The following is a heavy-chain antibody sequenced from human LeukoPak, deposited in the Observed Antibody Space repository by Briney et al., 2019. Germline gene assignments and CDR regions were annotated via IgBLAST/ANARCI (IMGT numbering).Heavy chain of an antibody. CDR2: ISYDGTNK. CDR3: VRGATVAATSDL. J-gene: IGHJ3*01. CDR1: GFTLSSHA. V-gene: IGHV3-30-3*01. D-gene: IGHD6-19*01. Sequence: PGGFLRLSCVASGFTLSSHAMHWVRQAPGKGLEWVAVISYDGTNKYYGDSVMGRFTISRDRSKNTLYLEMNSLRGEDTAVYYCVRGATVAATSDLWGQGTVVTVSS.